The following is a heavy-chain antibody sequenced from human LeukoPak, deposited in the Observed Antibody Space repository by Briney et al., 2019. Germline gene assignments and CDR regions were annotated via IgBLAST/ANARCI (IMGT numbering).Heavy chain of an antibody. D-gene: IGHD1-1*01. J-gene: IGHJ4*02. CDR3: AREEGTGGSFDY. CDR2: IKPDSSDK. V-gene: IGHV3-7*01. CDR1: GFKFDIYW. Sequence: PGGSLRLSCAVSGFKFDIYWMSWVRKAPGKGMEWVAKIKPDSSDKYYMDSVKGRFTISRDNAQNSLYLQMNSLSAEDTAVYYCAREEGTGGSFDYWGQGTLVTVSS.